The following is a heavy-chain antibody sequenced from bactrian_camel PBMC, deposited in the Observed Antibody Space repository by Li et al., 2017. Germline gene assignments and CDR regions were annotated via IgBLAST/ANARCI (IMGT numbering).Heavy chain of an antibody. J-gene: IGHJ4*01. CDR1: GYTYNRFS. CDR2: IDDDGST. Sequence: HVQLVESGGGSVQFGGSLRLPCTASGYTYNRFSGAWFRQAPGKRREGLATIDDDGSTVYVDFVKGRFALSRHTRNLTLDLQTNSLETEDTAMYYCAACRTTAGFKHWGQGTQVTVS. V-gene: IGHV3S1*01. CDR3: AACRTTAGFKH.